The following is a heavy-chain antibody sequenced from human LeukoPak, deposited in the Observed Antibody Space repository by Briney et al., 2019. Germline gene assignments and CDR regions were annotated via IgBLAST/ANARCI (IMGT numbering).Heavy chain of an antibody. CDR3: AKDRVRCSGGSCYPAFDY. D-gene: IGHD2-15*01. CDR2: ISGSGGST. V-gene: IGHV3-23*01. J-gene: IGHJ4*02. CDR1: GFTFSSYA. Sequence: GGSLRLSCAASGFTFSSYAMSWVRQAPGNGLEWVSAISGSGGSTYYADSVKGRFTISRDNSKNTLYLQMNSLRAEDTAVFYCAKDRVRCSGGSCYPAFDYWGQGTLVTVSS.